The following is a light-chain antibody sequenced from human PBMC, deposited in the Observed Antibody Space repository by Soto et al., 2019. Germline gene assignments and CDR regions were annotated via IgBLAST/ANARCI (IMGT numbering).Light chain of an antibody. J-gene: IGKJ1*01. Sequence: EIVFTQSPGTLSLSPCERATISCRVSRSVGSNYLAWYQQKPGQAPRLLIHGASSRATGIPDRFSGSGSGTDFTLTISRLEPEDFALYYCQYCAISAGTFGQGTKVDIK. CDR2: GAS. CDR3: QYCAISAGT. CDR1: RSVGSNY. V-gene: IGKV3-20*01.